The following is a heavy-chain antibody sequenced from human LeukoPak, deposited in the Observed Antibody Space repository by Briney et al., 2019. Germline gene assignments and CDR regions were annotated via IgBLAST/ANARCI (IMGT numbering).Heavy chain of an antibody. J-gene: IGHJ4*02. V-gene: IGHV4-31*02. CDR1: VGSISSGCYY. CDR3: ASTYFFDY. CDR2: IYYSGST. Sequence: SGTLSLTWTVSVGSISSGCYYWSWLRQHPGKGLEWIGYIYYSGSTYYTPSLKSRVTISVDTSKNQFSLKLSSVTAADTAVYYCASTYFFDYWGQGTLVTVSS.